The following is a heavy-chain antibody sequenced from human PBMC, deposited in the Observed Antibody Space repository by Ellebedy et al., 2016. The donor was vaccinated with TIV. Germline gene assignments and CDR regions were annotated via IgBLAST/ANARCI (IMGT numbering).Heavy chain of an antibody. CDR2: IYYSGST. CDR3: ARVGINLYYFDY. CDR1: GGSISSYY. J-gene: IGHJ4*02. V-gene: IGHV4-59*01. D-gene: IGHD1-20*01. Sequence: SETLSLXXTVSGGSISSYYWSWIRQPPGKGLEWIGYIYYSGSTNYNPSLKSRVTISVDTSKNQFSLKLSSVTAADTAVYYCARVGINLYYFDYWGQGTLVTVSS.